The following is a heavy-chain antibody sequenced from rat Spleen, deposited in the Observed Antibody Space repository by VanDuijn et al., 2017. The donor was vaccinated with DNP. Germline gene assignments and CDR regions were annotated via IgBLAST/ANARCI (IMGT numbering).Heavy chain of an antibody. V-gene: IGHV3-1*01. J-gene: IGHJ2*01. CDR3: TTLNYYASLSGYFDH. D-gene: IGHD1-12*01. CDR2: ISYRGST. CDR1: GYSITSNY. Sequence: EVQLQESGPGLVKPSQSLSLICSVTGYSITSNYWGWIRKFPGNKMEWVGHISYRGSTTYNPSLKSRISIIRDTSKNQFFLQLNSVTAEDTATYYCTTLNYYASLSGYFDHWGQGVMVTVSS.